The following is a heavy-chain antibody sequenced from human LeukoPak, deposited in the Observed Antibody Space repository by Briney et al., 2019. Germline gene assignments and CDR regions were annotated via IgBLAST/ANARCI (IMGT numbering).Heavy chain of an antibody. CDR3: AKELALRYFDWLPKPSDY. J-gene: IGHJ4*02. CDR2: IYENGGTT. V-gene: IGHV3-23*01. D-gene: IGHD3-9*01. Sequence: GGSLRLSCVGSGFTFRSHAMSWVRQAPEKGLEFVSGIYENGGTTYYADSVKGRFSISRDNSKNTLYLQMNSLRAEDTAVYYCAKELALRYFDWLPKPSDYWGQGTLVTVSS. CDR1: GFTFRSHA.